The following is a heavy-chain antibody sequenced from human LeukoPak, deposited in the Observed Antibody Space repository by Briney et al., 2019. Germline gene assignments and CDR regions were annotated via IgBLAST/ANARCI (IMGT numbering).Heavy chain of an antibody. Sequence: PGGSLRLSCAASGFTLSSYAMSWFRQAPGKGPEWVSSISASGCSTNYADSVKGRFTIYRDNSKNTVYLQMNSLRAEDTDVYYCAKVMKGSERLTMVRGVIIKTAGLYYMDVWGKGTTVTVSS. CDR3: AKVMKGSERLTMVRGVIIKTAGLYYMDV. CDR2: ISASGCST. CDR1: GFTLSSYA. V-gene: IGHV3-23*01. D-gene: IGHD3-10*01. J-gene: IGHJ6*03.